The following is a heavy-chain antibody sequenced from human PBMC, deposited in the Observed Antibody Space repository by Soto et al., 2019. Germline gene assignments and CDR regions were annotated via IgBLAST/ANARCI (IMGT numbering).Heavy chain of an antibody. D-gene: IGHD4-17*01. V-gene: IGHV3-23*01. CDR1: GFIFRTYA. J-gene: IGHJ3*02. CDR3: AHPRGYGVFDAVDI. Sequence: PGGSLRLSCSASGFIFRTYAMNWVRQTPGKGLEWVSAISSSGDSTYYAESVRGRFTISRDNSINTLYLQMSRLRTEDTAVYYCAHPRGYGVFDAVDIWGQGTMVTVSS. CDR2: ISSSGDST.